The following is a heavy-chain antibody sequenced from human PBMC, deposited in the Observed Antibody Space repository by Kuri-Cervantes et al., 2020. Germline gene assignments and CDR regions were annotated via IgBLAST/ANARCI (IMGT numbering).Heavy chain of an antibody. Sequence: GESLKISCAASGFTFSSYGMHWVRQAPGKGLEWVAVISYDGSNKYYADSVKGRFTISRDNSKNTLYLQMNSLRAEGTAVYYCARRAPGLRAYSSSPYAFDIWGQGTMVTVSS. CDR1: GFTFSSYG. J-gene: IGHJ3*02. V-gene: IGHV3-30*03. D-gene: IGHD6-13*01. CDR2: ISYDGSNK. CDR3: ARRAPGLRAYSSSPYAFDI.